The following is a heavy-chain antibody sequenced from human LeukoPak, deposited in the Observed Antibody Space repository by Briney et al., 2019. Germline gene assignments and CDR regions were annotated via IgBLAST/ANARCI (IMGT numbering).Heavy chain of an antibody. Sequence: MSSETLSLTCTVSGYSISSGYYWGWIRQPPGKGLEWIGSIYHSGSTYCNPSLKSRVTISVDTSKNQLSLKLTSVTAADTAVYYCARALSLYDSSGFEFYYFDYWGQGTLVTVSS. D-gene: IGHD3-22*01. J-gene: IGHJ4*02. V-gene: IGHV4-38-2*02. CDR2: IYHSGST. CDR3: ARALSLYDSSGFEFYYFDY. CDR1: GYSISSGYY.